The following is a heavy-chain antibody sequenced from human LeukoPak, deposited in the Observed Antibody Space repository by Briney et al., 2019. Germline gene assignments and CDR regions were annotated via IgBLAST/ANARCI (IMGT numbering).Heavy chain of an antibody. V-gene: IGHV4-38-2*01. CDR2: IYHSGST. CDR1: GYSISSDYY. D-gene: IGHD2-2*01. J-gene: IGHJ3*02. Sequence: PSETLSLTCAVSGYSISSDYYWGWIRQPPGKGLEWIGTIYHSGSTYYNPSLESRVAISIDTSKNQFSLKLSSVTAADTAVYYCARQPQYCSSTSCYAGGDAFDIWGQGTMVTVSS. CDR3: ARQPQYCSSTSCYAGGDAFDI.